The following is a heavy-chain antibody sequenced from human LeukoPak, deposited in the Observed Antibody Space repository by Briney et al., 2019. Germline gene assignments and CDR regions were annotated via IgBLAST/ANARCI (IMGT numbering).Heavy chain of an antibody. J-gene: IGHJ4*02. V-gene: IGHV1-3*01. CDR1: GDTFTEYA. Sequence: ASVTVSRKASGDTFTEYAMHWVRQAPGQRLEWMGWINAGNGATKYSQKFQGRFTITRDTSASTAYMALSSLTSEDTTIYYCARGRWSSSGWYYFDYWGQGTQVTVSS. D-gene: IGHD6-19*01. CDR2: INAGNGAT. CDR3: ARGRWSSSGWYYFDY.